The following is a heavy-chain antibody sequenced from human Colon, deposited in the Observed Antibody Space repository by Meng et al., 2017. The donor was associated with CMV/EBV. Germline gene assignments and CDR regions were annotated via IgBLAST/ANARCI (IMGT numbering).Heavy chain of an antibody. D-gene: IGHD2-2*01. CDR3: ARWGEYCDSSSCFSGTFDI. CDR1: GDSVTSGYYH. J-gene: IGHJ3*02. V-gene: IGHV4-61*01. CDR2: IYRRGST. Sequence: GSLRLSCTVSGDSVTSGYYHWSWIRQPPGKGLEWIGYIYRRGSTNYNPSLKSRVTMSVDTSKNQFSLRLNSVTAADTAVYYCARWGEYCDSSSCFSGTFDIWGQGTTVTVSS.